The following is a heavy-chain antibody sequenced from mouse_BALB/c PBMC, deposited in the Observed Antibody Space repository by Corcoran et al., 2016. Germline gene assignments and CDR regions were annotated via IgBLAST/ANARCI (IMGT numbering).Heavy chain of an antibody. Sequence: QIQLVQSGPELKKPGETVKRSCKASGYTFTNYGMNWVKQAPGKGLKWMGWINTYTGEPTYADDLKGRFAFSLETSASTAYLQINNLKNEDTATYFCASAPLLRYYFDSLGQGTTLTVSS. CDR3: ASAPLLRYYFDS. CDR2: INTYTGEP. D-gene: IGHD1-1*01. J-gene: IGHJ2*01. V-gene: IGHV9-3-1*01. CDR1: GYTFTNYG.